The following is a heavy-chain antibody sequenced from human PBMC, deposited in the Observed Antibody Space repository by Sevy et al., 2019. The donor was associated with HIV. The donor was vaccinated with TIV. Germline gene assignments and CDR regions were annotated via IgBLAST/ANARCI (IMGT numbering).Heavy chain of an antibody. CDR3: ARDLRGKGDFQH. V-gene: IGHV3-33*01. CDR1: GFTFSSYG. Sequence: GGSLRLSCAASGFTFSSYGMHWVRQAPGKGLEWVAVIWYDGSNKYYADSVTGRFTISRDNSKNTLYLQMNSLRAEDTAVYYCARDLRGKGDFQHWGQGTLVTVSS. CDR2: IWYDGSNK. J-gene: IGHJ1*01. D-gene: IGHD3-16*01.